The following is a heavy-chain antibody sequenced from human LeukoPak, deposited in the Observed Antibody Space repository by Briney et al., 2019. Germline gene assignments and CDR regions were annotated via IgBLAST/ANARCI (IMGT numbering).Heavy chain of an antibody. CDR3: GREREGVRSAFDI. V-gene: IGHV3-53*01. D-gene: IGHD3-10*01. Sequence: PGGSLRLSCAASGFTFSSYAMSWVRQAPGKGLEWVSVIYSGGSTYYADSVKGRFTISRDNSKNTLYLQMNSLRAEDTAVHYCGREREGVRSAFDIWGQGTMVTVSS. J-gene: IGHJ3*02. CDR1: GFTFSSYA. CDR2: IYSGGST.